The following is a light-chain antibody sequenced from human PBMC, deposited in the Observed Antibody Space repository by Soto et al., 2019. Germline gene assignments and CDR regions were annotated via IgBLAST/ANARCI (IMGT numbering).Light chain of an antibody. V-gene: IGKV1-39*01. J-gene: IGKJ5*01. CDR2: AAS. CDR3: QQSYTTASIT. CDR1: QSISRN. Sequence: DIQMTQSPSSLSASVGDRVTITCRASQSISRNLNWYQHKPGKAPKLLIYAASSLQSGVPSRFSGGGSGTEFTLSISSLQPEEFGTYYCQQSYTTASITFGQGTRLEIK.